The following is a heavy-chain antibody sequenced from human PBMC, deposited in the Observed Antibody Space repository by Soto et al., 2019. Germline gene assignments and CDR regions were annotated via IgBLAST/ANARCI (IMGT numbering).Heavy chain of an antibody. V-gene: IGHV1-46*03. Sequence: GASVKVSCKASGYTFTSYYMHWVRQAPGQGLEWMGIINPSGGSTSYAQKFQGRVTMTRDTSTSTVYMELSSLRSEDTAVYYCATSSGPSDTFDYWGPGTLVTLAS. D-gene: IGHD6-19*01. CDR1: GYTFTSYY. CDR2: INPSGGST. J-gene: IGHJ4*02. CDR3: ATSSGPSDTFDY.